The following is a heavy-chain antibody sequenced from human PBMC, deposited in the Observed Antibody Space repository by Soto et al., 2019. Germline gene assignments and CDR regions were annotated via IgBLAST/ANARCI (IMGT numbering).Heavy chain of an antibody. V-gene: IGHV3-21*04. CDR3: VREDGKVGTNSAFDY. D-gene: IGHD1-26*01. CDR2: INGRGNYI. J-gene: IGHJ4*02. CDR1: GFTFSTYT. Sequence: GGSLRLSCAASGFTFSTYTMNWVRQAPGKGLEWVSSINGRGNYIYYAESVKGRFTISRDNAKNSLYLQMDGLRAEDTALYYCVREDGKVGTNSAFDYWGLGALVTVSS.